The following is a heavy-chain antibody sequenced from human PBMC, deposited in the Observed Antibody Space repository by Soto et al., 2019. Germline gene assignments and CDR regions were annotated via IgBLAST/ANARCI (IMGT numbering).Heavy chain of an antibody. CDR1: GYSFTSYW. J-gene: IGHJ5*02. D-gene: IGHD3-22*01. V-gene: IGHV5-51*01. Sequence: GESLKISCKGSGYSFTSYWIGWVRQMPGKGLEWMGIIYPGDSDTRYSPSFQGQVTISADKSISTAYLQWSSLKASDTAMYYCARLNPLNTYYYDSSGSQRGWFDPWGQGTLVTVSS. CDR3: ARLNPLNTYYYDSSGSQRGWFDP. CDR2: IYPGDSDT.